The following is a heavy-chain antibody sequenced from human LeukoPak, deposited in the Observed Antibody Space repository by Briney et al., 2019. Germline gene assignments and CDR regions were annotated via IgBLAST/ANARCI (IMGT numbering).Heavy chain of an antibody. CDR3: ARNYYDSSGYYYHYFDY. J-gene: IGHJ4*02. CDR2: ISSSSSYI. V-gene: IGHV3-21*01. D-gene: IGHD3-22*01. Sequence: GGSLRLSCAASGFTFSSYSMSWVRQAPGKGLEWVSSISSSSSYIYYADSVKGRFTISRDNAKNSLYLQMNSLRAEDTAVYYCARNYYDSSGYYYHYFDYWGQGTLVTVSS. CDR1: GFTFSSYS.